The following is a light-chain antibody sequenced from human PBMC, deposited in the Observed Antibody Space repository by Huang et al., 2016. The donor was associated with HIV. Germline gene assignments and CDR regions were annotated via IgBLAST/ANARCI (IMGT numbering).Light chain of an antibody. Sequence: DIQMTQSPSSLSASVGARVTITCRASQSINNYLNWYKQKPGKAPKVLIYAASTLQSGVPSRFSGSGSGTDFTLTISSLQPEDFATYYCQQSFSSPVFTFGPGTKVDIK. CDR2: AAS. V-gene: IGKV1-39*01. CDR3: QQSFSSPVFT. J-gene: IGKJ3*01. CDR1: QSINNY.